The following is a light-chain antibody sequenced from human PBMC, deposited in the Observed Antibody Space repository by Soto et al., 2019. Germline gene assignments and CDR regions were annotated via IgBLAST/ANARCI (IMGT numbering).Light chain of an antibody. J-gene: IGLJ1*01. CDR2: AVS. Sequence: QSALTQPASVSGSPGQSITISCTGTSSDVGLYDYVSWYQQHPGKAPQLMIYAVSNRPSGVSTRFSASKSGNTASLFISGLQAEDEADYYCSSYTSDSCYVFGSGTKVTVL. V-gene: IGLV2-14*01. CDR1: SSDVGLYDY. CDR3: SSYTSDSCYV.